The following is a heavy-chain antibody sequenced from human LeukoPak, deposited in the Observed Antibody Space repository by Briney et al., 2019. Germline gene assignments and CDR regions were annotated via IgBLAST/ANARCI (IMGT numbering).Heavy chain of an antibody. CDR3: AKDQKQWLVYDAFDI. CDR1: AFTFSSYA. V-gene: IGHV3-23*01. CDR2: ISGSGGST. Sequence: GGSVRLSWAAAAFTFSSYAMSWVRQAPGKGLEWVSAISGSGGSTYYADSVKGRFTISRDNTKNTLYLQMNSLRAEDTAVYYCAKDQKQWLVYDAFDIWGQGTMVTVSS. J-gene: IGHJ3*02. D-gene: IGHD6-19*01.